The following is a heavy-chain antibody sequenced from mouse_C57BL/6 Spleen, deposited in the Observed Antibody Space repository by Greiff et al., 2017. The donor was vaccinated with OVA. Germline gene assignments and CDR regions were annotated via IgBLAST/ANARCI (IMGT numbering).Heavy chain of an antibody. CDR1: GYTFTDYY. CDR2: INPNNGGP. CDR3: ARLGADGYYYFDY. D-gene: IGHD2-3*01. V-gene: IGHV1-26*01. J-gene: IGHJ2*01. Sequence: EVQLQQSGPELVKPGASVKISCKASGYTFTDYYMNWVKQSHGKSLEWIGDINPNNGGPSYNQKFKGKATLTVATSSSTAYMELRSLTSEDSAVYYCARLGADGYYYFDYWGQGTTLTVSS.